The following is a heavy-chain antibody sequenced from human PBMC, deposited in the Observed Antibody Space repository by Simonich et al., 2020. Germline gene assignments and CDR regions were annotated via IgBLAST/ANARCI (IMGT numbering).Heavy chain of an antibody. CDR2: IYHSVSS. CDR1: GYSISSGYY. CDR3: ARLAPGYSGSYPEYFQH. D-gene: IGHD1-26*01. Sequence: QVQLQESGPGLVKPSETLSLTCAVSGYSISSGYYWGWIRQPPGKGLEWVGCIYHSVSSYYNPSLKSRGTISVDTAKNQFSLKLSSVTAADTAVYYCARLAPGYSGSYPEYFQHWGQGTLVTVSS. J-gene: IGHJ1*01. V-gene: IGHV4-38-2*01.